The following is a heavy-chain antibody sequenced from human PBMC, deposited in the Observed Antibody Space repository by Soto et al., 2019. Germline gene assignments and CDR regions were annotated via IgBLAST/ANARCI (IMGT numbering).Heavy chain of an antibody. D-gene: IGHD2-2*01. V-gene: IGHV1-69*13. Sequence: SVKVSCKASGGTFSSYAISWVRQAPGQGLEWMGGIIPIFGTANYAQKFQGRVTITADESTSTAYMGLSSLRSEDTAVYYCARALDIVVVPAAKGYYYYYYGMDVWGQGTTVTVSS. CDR3: ARALDIVVVPAAKGYYYYYYGMDV. CDR2: IIPIFGTA. J-gene: IGHJ6*02. CDR1: GGTFSSYA.